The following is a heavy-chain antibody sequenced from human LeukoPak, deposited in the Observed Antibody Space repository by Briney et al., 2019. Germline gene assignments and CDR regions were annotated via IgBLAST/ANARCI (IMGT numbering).Heavy chain of an antibody. CDR1: GFNFRSYE. D-gene: IGHD3-9*01. J-gene: IGHJ4*02. CDR2: ISSSGTTI. CDR3: ARAPYYDILTGLYYFDY. V-gene: IGHV3-48*03. Sequence: GGSLRLSCAASGFNFRSYEMNWLRQAPGKGLEWVSYISSSGTTIDYADSVKGRFTISRDNAKNSLYLQMNSLRAGDTAVYYCARAPYYDILTGLYYFDYWGQGTLVTVSS.